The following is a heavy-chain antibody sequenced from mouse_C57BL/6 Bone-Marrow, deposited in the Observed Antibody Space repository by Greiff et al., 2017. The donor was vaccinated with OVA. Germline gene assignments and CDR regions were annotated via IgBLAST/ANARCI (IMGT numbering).Heavy chain of an antibody. CDR3: ARDYGSSGGYFDV. D-gene: IGHD1-1*01. Sequence: VQGVESGAELAKPGASVKLSCKASGYTFTSYWMHWVKQRPGQGLEWIGYINPSSGYTKYNQKFKDKATLTADKSSSTAYMQLSSLTYEDSAVYYCARDYGSSGGYFDVWGTGTTVTVSS. CDR1: GYTFTSYW. CDR2: INPSSGYT. J-gene: IGHJ1*03. V-gene: IGHV1-7*01.